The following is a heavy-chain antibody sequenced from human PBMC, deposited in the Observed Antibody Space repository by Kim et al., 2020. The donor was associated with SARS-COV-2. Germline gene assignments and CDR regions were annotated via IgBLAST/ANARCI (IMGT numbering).Heavy chain of an antibody. CDR1: GFTFSDYY. V-gene: IGHV3-11*04. CDR3: AGPGVVNVRGARGNAFDI. CDR2: ISSSGSTI. D-gene: IGHD3-10*01. Sequence: GGSLRLSCAASGFTFSDYYMSWIRQAPGKGLEWVSYISSSGSTIYYADSVKGRFTISRDNAKNSLYLQMNSLRAEDTAVYYCAGPGVVNVRGARGNAFDIWGQGTMVTVSS. J-gene: IGHJ3*02.